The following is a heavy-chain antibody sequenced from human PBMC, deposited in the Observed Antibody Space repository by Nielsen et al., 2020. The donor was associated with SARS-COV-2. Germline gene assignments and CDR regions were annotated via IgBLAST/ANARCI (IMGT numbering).Heavy chain of an antibody. D-gene: IGHD6-13*01. CDR2: INAGNGNR. Sequence: ASVKVSCKASGYTFSSYAIHWVRQVPGQRLEWMGWINAGNGNRKYSQKFQGRVTITRDTSANTVYMDLSSLRAEDTAVYYCARLSSSSWYFDYWGQGTLVTVSS. J-gene: IGHJ4*02. CDR1: GYTFSSYA. V-gene: IGHV1-3*01. CDR3: ARLSSSSWYFDY.